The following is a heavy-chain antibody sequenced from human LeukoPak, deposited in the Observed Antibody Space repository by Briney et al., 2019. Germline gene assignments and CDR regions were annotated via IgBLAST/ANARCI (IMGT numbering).Heavy chain of an antibody. CDR3: TRRRGNQQPIDY. CDR2: MNPNSGNT. Sequence: ASVKVSCKASGYTFTSYDINWVRQATGQGLEWMGWMNPNSGNTGYAQKFQGRVTMTRNTSISTAYMELSSLRSEDTAVYYCTRRRGNQQPIDYWGQGTLVTVSS. CDR1: GYTFTSYD. J-gene: IGHJ4*02. V-gene: IGHV1-8*01. D-gene: IGHD2-2*01.